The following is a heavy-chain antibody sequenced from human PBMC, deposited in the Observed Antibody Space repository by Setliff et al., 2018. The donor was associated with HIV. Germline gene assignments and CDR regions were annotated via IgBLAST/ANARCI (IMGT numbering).Heavy chain of an antibody. D-gene: IGHD3-22*01. Sequence: PGGSLRLSCAASGFSFSNYAMTWVRQAPGKGLEWVSTINSAERTRYADSVKGRFTISRDNSKNTLYLQMNSLRAEDTAVYYCANRIRYYYDYTDYDGDAFDIWGQGTMVTVSS. V-gene: IGHV3-23*01. J-gene: IGHJ3*02. CDR1: GFSFSNYA. CDR3: ANRIRYYYDYTDYDGDAFDI. CDR2: INSAERT.